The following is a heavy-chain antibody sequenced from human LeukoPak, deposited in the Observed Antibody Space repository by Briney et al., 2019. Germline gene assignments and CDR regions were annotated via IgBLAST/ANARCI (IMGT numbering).Heavy chain of an antibody. J-gene: IGHJ4*02. D-gene: IGHD6-19*01. CDR2: IFGSGGSA. CDR3: AKTTTGYSSGRYPGWPADS. CDR1: GFTFNTYA. Sequence: GGSLRLSCAASGFTFNTYAMYWVRQAPGKGLEWVSGIFGSGGSAHYADSVKGRFTISRDNSKNTVYLQMNSLRAEDTAVYYCAKTTTGYSSGRYPGWPADSWGQGALVTGSS. V-gene: IGHV3-23*01.